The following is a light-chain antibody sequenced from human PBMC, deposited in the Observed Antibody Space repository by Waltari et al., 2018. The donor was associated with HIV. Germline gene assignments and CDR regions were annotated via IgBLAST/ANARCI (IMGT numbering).Light chain of an antibody. Sequence: EIVLTQSPGPLSLSPGERATLSCRASQSVSRSYLTWYQQKPGQAPRLLIYGESSRATGIPDRFSGSGSGTDFTLTISRLEPEDFAVYYCQQYGSSPWTFGQGTKVEIK. V-gene: IGKV3-20*01. CDR2: GES. CDR3: QQYGSSPWT. CDR1: QSVSRSY. J-gene: IGKJ1*01.